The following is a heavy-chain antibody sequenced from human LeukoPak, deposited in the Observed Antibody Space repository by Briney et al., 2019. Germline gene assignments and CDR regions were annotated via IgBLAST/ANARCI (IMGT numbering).Heavy chain of an antibody. CDR3: ARVKMATICSDY. V-gene: IGHV3-23*01. J-gene: IGHJ4*02. CDR2: ISGSGDRT. Sequence: GGSLRLSCAVSGFTFSSYGMSWVRQAPGKGLEWVSVISGSGDRTYYADSVKGRFTISRDNSKNTLYLQMNSLRAEDTAVYYCARVKMATICSDYWGQGTLVTVSS. CDR1: GFTFSSYG. D-gene: IGHD5-24*01.